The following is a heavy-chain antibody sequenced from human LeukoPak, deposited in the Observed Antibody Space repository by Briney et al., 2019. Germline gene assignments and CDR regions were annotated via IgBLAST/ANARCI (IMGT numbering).Heavy chain of an antibody. CDR1: GFTCSSYS. Sequence: GGSLRLSCAASGFTCSSYSMNWVHQAPGKGLEWVSSISSSSSYIYYADSVKGRFTISRDNAKNSLYLQMNSLRAEDTAVYYCARGPYSSGWYCVDYWGQGTLVTVSS. D-gene: IGHD6-19*01. CDR2: ISSSSSYI. J-gene: IGHJ4*02. V-gene: IGHV3-21*01. CDR3: ARGPYSSGWYCVDY.